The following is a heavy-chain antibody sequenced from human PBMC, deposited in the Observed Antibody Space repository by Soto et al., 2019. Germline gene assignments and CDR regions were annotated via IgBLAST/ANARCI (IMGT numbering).Heavy chain of an antibody. CDR3: ARGPLIAVAGTEFDY. D-gene: IGHD6-19*01. V-gene: IGHV3-48*04. J-gene: IGHJ4*02. CDR2: ISSSGSIT. Sequence: GGALRLSCAGSGFTFCRFGMNWVRPAPGEGVGGVSFISSSGSITYYADSVKGRFTISRDNAKNSLYLQMNSLRAEDTAVYYCARGPLIAVAGTEFDYWGQGTLVTVSS. CDR1: GFTFCRFG.